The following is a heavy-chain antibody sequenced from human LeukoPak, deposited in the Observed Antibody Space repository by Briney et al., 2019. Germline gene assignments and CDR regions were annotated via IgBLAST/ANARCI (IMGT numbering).Heavy chain of an antibody. CDR2: IYYSGST. Sequence: SETLSLTCTVSGGSISSYYWSRIRQPPGKGLEWIGYIYYSGSTNYNPSLKSRVTISVDTSKNQFSLKLSSVTAADTAVYYCARGVSGSYPDDFDYWGQGTLVTVSS. CDR1: GGSISSYY. D-gene: IGHD3-10*01. CDR3: ARGVSGSYPDDFDY. V-gene: IGHV4-59*01. J-gene: IGHJ4*02.